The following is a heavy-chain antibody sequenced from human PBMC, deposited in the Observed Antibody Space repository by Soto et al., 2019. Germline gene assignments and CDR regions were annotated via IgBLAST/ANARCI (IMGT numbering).Heavy chain of an antibody. V-gene: IGHV3-13*01. Sequence: EVQLVESGGGLVQPGGSLRLSCAASGFTFSSYGMHWVRQAPGKGLEWVSRIGLAGDTNYSGSVKGRFTTSREDARNSLFLQMNSLRDGDTAVYYCARGGIAPGYGMDVWGHGTTVTVSS. J-gene: IGHJ6*02. CDR2: IGLAGDT. CDR3: ARGGIAPGYGMDV. D-gene: IGHD6-25*01. CDR1: GFTFSSYG.